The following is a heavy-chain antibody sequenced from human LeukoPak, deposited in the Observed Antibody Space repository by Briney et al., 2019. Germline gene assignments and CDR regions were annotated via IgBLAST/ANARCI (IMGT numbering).Heavy chain of an antibody. CDR2: IYSSGST. CDR3: ARARTYDSSGYYPSAVYYFDY. J-gene: IGHJ4*02. CDR1: GGSISSDY. V-gene: IGHV4-4*07. Sequence: SETLSLTCTVSGGSISSDYWSWIRQPAGKGLEWIGRIYSSGSTNYNPSLRSRVTMSVDTSKNQFSLKLSSVTAADTAVYYCARARTYDSSGYYPSAVYYFDYWGQGTLVTVSS. D-gene: IGHD3-22*01.